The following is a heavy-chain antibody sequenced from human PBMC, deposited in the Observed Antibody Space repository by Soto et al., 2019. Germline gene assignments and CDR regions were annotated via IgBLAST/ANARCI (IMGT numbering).Heavy chain of an antibody. J-gene: IGHJ4*02. Sequence: EVQLVESGGGLVKPGGSLRLSGAASGFTFSSYSMNWVRQAPGKGLEWVSSISSSSSYIYYADSVKGRFTSSRDNAKNSLYLQMHSLRAEDTAVYYCARGAGGRLQLWVGINRGFDYWGQGTLVTVAS. CDR1: GFTFSSYS. V-gene: IGHV3-21*01. CDR3: ARGAGGRLQLWVGINRGFDY. CDR2: ISSSSSYI. D-gene: IGHD5-18*01.